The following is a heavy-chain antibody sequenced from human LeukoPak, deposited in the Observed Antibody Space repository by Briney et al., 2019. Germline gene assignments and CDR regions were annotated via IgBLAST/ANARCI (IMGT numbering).Heavy chain of an antibody. CDR3: AKEGRDGYNFYFDY. CDR1: GLTFSSYA. CDR2: ISGSGGST. Sequence: GASLRLSCAASGLTFSSYAMSWVRQAPWKGLECVSAISGSGGSTYYADSVKGRFTISRDNPKNTLYLQMNSLRAEDTAVYYCAKEGRDGYNFYFDYWGQGTLVTVSS. V-gene: IGHV3-23*01. D-gene: IGHD5-24*01. J-gene: IGHJ4*02.